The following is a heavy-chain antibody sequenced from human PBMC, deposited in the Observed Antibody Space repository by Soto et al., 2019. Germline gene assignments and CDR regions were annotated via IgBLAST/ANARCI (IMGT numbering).Heavy chain of an antibody. CDR2: IIPIFGTA. D-gene: IGHD5-12*01. CDR3: ASRSGYDRSYYYYYGMDV. V-gene: IGHV1-69*01. CDR1: GGTFSSYA. Sequence: QVQLVQSGAEVKKPGSSVKVSCKASGGTFSSYAISWVRQAPGQGLEWMGGIIPIFGTANYAQKFQGRVTITADESKSTAYMELSSLRSEDTAVYYCASRSGYDRSYYYYYGMDVWGQGTTVTVSS. J-gene: IGHJ6*02.